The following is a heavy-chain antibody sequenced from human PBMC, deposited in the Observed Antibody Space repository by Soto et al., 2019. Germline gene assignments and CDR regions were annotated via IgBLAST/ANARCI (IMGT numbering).Heavy chain of an antibody. D-gene: IGHD4-17*01. V-gene: IGHV3-21*02. CDR2: ISGTSRYI. Sequence: EVQLVESGGGPVKPGGSLRLSCAAAGFTFSSYNFNWVRQAPGEGLQWVSFISGTSRYIYYADSVKGRFTISRDNAKNSLYLQMNSWTAEGTAVYYGARSNGDSYPDYWGQGTLVTVSS. J-gene: IGHJ4*02. CDR1: GFTFSSYN. CDR3: ARSNGDSYPDY.